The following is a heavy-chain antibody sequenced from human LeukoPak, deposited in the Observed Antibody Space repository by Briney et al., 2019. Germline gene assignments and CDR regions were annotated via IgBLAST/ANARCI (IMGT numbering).Heavy chain of an antibody. CDR2: ISSSGSTI. CDR3: ATLGDAFDI. V-gene: IGHV3-48*03. Sequence: GGSLRLSGAASGFTFSSYEMNWVRQAPGKGLEWVSYISSSGSTIYYADSVKGRFTISRDNAKNSLYLQMNSLRAVDTAVYYCATLGDAFDIWGQGTMVTVSS. D-gene: IGHD7-27*01. CDR1: GFTFSSYE. J-gene: IGHJ3*02.